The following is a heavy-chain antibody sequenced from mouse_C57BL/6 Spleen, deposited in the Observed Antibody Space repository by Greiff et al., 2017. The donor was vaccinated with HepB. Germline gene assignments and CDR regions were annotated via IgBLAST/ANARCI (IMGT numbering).Heavy chain of an antibody. CDR3: TRGLPDY. Sequence: QVQLQQSGAELVRPGASVTLSCKASGYTFTDYEMHWVKQTPVHGLEWIGAIDPETGGTAYNQKFKGKAILTADKSSSSAYMELRSLTSEDSAVYYCTRGLPDYWGQGTTLTVSS. CDR2: IDPETGGT. CDR1: GYTFTDYE. D-gene: IGHD2-4*01. V-gene: IGHV1-15*01. J-gene: IGHJ2*01.